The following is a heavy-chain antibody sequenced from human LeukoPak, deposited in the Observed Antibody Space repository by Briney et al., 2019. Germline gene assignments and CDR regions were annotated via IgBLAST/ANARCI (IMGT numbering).Heavy chain of an antibody. D-gene: IGHD2-2*03. Sequence: GASVKVSCKASGYTFTGYYMHWVRQAPGQGLEWMGRINPNSGGTNYARKFQGRVTMTRDTSISTAYMELSSLRSEDTAVYYCARYGYCSSTSCYRFDYYYMDVWGKGTTVTVSS. V-gene: IGHV1-2*06. J-gene: IGHJ6*03. CDR3: ARYGYCSSTSCYRFDYYYMDV. CDR2: INPNSGGT. CDR1: GYTFTGYY.